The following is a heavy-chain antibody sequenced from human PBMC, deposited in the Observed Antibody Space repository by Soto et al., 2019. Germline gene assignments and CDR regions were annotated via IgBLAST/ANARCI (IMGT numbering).Heavy chain of an antibody. CDR1: GGSISSYY. V-gene: IGHV4-59*01. J-gene: IGHJ5*02. CDR3: ARDMGAAPDNWFDP. D-gene: IGHD1-26*01. CDR2: IYYSGST. Sequence: SETLSLTCTVSGGSISSYYWSWIRQPPGKGLEWIGYIYYSGSTNYNPSLKSRVTISVDTSKNQFSLKLSSVTAADTAVYYCARDMGAAPDNWFDPWGQGTLVTVSS.